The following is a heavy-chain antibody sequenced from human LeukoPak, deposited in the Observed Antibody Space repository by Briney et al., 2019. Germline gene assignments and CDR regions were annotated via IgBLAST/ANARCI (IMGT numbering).Heavy chain of an antibody. CDR1: GFTFSSYG. Sequence: GGSLRLSCAASGFTFSSYGMSWVRQAPGKGLEWVSAISGSGGRTYYADSVKGRFTISRDNSKNTLYLQMNSLRAEDTAVYYCAGNYDILTGYYTIDYWGQGTLVTVSS. CDR3: AGNYDILTGYYTIDY. J-gene: IGHJ4*02. CDR2: ISGSGGRT. V-gene: IGHV3-23*01. D-gene: IGHD3-9*01.